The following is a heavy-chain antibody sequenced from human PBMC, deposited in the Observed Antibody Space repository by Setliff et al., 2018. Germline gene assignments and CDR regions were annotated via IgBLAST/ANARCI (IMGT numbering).Heavy chain of an antibody. CDR3: ARLRKSTPHWYFDP. CDR1: GVSISSHY. V-gene: IGHV4-59*11. J-gene: IGHJ2*01. CDR2: IYYTGST. Sequence: PSETLSLTCTVSGVSISSHYWSWVRQPPGKGLECIGDIYYTGSTKYNPSLWSRLTMSIDTSKKQFSLRLTSVSAADTAVYYCARLRKSTPHWYFDPWGRGTLVTVSS.